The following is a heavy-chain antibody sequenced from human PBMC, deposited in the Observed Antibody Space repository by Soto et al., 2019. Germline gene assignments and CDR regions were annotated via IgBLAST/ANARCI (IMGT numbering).Heavy chain of an antibody. J-gene: IGHJ4*02. CDR3: GRGRSRQIVFFY. Sequence: ASVKVSCKASGYTFTGHYIHWVRQAPEQGPEWMGEIGPESGATRYAQKFQGRVTMTRDMSITTVYMELNNLSPDDTAVYYCGRGRSRQIVFFYWGQGPPVTVSS. D-gene: IGHD1-26*01. V-gene: IGHV1-2*02. CDR1: GYTFTGHY. CDR2: IGPESGAT.